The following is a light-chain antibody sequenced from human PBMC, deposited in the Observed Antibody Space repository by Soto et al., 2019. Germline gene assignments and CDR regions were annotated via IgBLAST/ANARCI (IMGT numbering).Light chain of an antibody. Sequence: EIVMTQSPATLSVSPGERATLACRASQSVSNNLAWYQQKPGQAPRLLIYGASSRATGIPVRFSGSGSGTEFTLTISSLQSEDFAVYYCQQYNNWPLTFGQGTRLEIK. CDR3: QQYNNWPLT. CDR2: GAS. J-gene: IGKJ5*01. CDR1: QSVSNN. V-gene: IGKV3-15*01.